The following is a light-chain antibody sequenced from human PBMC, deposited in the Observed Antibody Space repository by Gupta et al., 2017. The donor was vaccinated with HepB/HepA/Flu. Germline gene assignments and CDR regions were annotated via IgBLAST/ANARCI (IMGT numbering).Light chain of an antibody. CDR1: QSISSY. V-gene: IGKV1-39*01. CDR2: AAS. J-gene: IGKJ4*01. Sequence: QLPQSPSSLTASVGDRVTITCRASQSISSYLNWYQQKPGKAPKLLIYAASSLQSGVPSRFSGSGSGTDFTLTISSLQPEDFATYYCQQSYSTPFTFGGGTKVEIK. CDR3: QQSYSTPFT.